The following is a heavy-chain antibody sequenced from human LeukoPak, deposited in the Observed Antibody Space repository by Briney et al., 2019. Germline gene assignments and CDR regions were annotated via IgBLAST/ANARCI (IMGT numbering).Heavy chain of an antibody. CDR2: LYNTGSTDNT. Sequence: ASETLSLTCTVSGDSITNYNYHWGWIRQPPGKGLEWIGRLYNTGSTDNTDSNPSLQSRVTISADTSMNQFPLRLTSVTAADTAVYYCARDFGAGSYRYGMDVWGQGTTVTVSS. J-gene: IGHJ6*02. CDR3: ARDFGAGSYRYGMDV. D-gene: IGHD3-10*01. V-gene: IGHV4-39*06. CDR1: GDSITNYNYH.